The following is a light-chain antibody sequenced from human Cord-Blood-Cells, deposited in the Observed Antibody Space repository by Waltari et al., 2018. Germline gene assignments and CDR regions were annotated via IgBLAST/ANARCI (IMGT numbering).Light chain of an antibody. V-gene: IGKV1-39*01. CDR3: QQSYSTPPEWT. Sequence: DIQMTQSPSSLSASVGDRVTITCRASQSISSYLNWYQQKPGKAPKLLIYAASSLQSGVPSRFSGSGSGTDFTLTISSLQPEDFATYYCQQSYSTPPEWTFGQGT. CDR2: AAS. CDR1: QSISSY. J-gene: IGKJ1*01.